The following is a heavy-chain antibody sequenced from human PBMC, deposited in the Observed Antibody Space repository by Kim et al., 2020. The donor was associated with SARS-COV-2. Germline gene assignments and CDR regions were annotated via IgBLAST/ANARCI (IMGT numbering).Heavy chain of an antibody. CDR3: ARAGAAAGTFDY. Sequence: SYAQKFQGRVTMTRDTSTSTVYMELSSLRSEDTAVYYCARAGAAAGTFDYWGQGTLVTVSS. D-gene: IGHD6-13*01. V-gene: IGHV1-46*01. J-gene: IGHJ4*02.